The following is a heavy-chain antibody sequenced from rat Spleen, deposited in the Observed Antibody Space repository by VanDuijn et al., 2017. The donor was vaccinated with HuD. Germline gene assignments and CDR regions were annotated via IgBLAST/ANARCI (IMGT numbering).Heavy chain of an antibody. Sequence: EVQLVESGGDLVQPGRSMKLSCTASGFTFSNYCMTWVRQAPTKSLDWVASISTGGGKTYYRDSVEGRFTVSRDNAKNTLYLQMDSLSSEDTATYYGARGNMDTTDYYHYFDYWGQGVMVTVSS. CDR2: ISTGGGKT. J-gene: IGHJ2*01. CDR1: GFTFSNYC. CDR3: ARGNMDTTDYYHYFDY. D-gene: IGHD1-6*01. V-gene: IGHV5-25*01.